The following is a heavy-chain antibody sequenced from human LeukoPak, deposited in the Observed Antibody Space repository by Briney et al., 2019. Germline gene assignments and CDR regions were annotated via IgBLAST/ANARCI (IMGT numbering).Heavy chain of an antibody. J-gene: IGHJ4*02. CDR3: AKGSDSCGYYSLDY. Sequence: GGSLRLSCAASGFTFSNYDMHWVRQAPGKGLERVAIISYDGSNKYFVDSVKGLFTISRDNSKNTLYLQMNSLRAEDTAVYYCAKGSDSCGYYSLDYWGQGTLVTVSS. CDR1: GFTFSNYD. D-gene: IGHD3-22*01. CDR2: ISYDGSNK. V-gene: IGHV3-30*18.